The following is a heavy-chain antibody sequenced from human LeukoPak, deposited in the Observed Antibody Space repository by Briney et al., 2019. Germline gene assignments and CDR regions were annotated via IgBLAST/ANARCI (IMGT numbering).Heavy chain of an antibody. CDR3: ARHDTSGRQVDF. Sequence: GESLKISCKGSGYDFPNYWIGWVRQMPGKGLEWMGIVYPGDSDTIHSPSFQGQVTISTDKSISTAYMQWHSLKASDTAMYYCARHDTSGRQVDFWGQGTLVTVSS. CDR1: GYDFPNYW. V-gene: IGHV5-51*01. CDR2: VYPGDSDT. D-gene: IGHD6-19*01. J-gene: IGHJ4*02.